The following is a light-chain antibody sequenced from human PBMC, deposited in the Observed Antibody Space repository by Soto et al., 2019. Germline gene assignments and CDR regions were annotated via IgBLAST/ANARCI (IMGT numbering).Light chain of an antibody. Sequence: QSALTQPRSVSGSPGQSVTISCTGTSSDVTDYKFVSWYQHHPGKAPKLMIFDVSERPSGVPDRFSGSKSGNTASLTISGLQAEDEADYYCCSYAGSYTFDVVFGGGTKLTVL. CDR3: CSYAGSYTFDVV. J-gene: IGLJ2*01. CDR1: SSDVTDYKF. V-gene: IGLV2-11*01. CDR2: DVS.